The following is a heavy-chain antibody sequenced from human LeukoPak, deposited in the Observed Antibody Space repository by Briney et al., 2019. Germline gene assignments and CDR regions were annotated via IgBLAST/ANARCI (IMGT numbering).Heavy chain of an antibody. CDR1: GFTFSSYA. Sequence: GGSLRLSCAASGFTFSSYAMSWVRQPPGKGLEWVSAIRGSGGSTYYADSVKGRFTISRDNSKNTLYLQMNSLRAEDTAVYYCAELGITMIGGVWGKGTTVTVSS. CDR2: IRGSGGST. J-gene: IGHJ6*04. V-gene: IGHV3-23*01. D-gene: IGHD3-10*02. CDR3: AELGITMIGGV.